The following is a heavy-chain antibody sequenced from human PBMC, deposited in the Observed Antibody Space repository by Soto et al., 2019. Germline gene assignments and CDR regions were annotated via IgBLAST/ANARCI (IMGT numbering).Heavy chain of an antibody. V-gene: IGHV1-69*01. CDR1: GGTFSSYA. J-gene: IGHJ6*02. CDR3: ARVGTVVTYYYYYGRDV. D-gene: IGHD2-15*01. Sequence: QVQLVQSGAEVKKPGSSVKVSCKASGGTFSSYAISWVRQAPGQGLEWMGGIIPIFGTANYAQKFQGRVTITADESTSTAYMELSSLRSEDTAVYYCARVGTVVTYYYYYGRDVWGQGTTVTVSS. CDR2: IIPIFGTA.